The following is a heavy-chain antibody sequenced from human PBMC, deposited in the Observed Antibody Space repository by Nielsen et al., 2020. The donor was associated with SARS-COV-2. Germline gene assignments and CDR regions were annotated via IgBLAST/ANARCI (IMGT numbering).Heavy chain of an antibody. CDR1: GFTFSSYA. CDR3: AKGMGSSGWANYDY. CDR2: ISSNGGST. Sequence: GGSLRLSCSASGFTFSSYAMHWVRQAPGKGLEYVSAISSNGGSTYYADSVKGRFTISRDNSKNTLYLQMNSLRAEDTAVYYCAKGMGSSGWANYDYWGQGTLVTVSS. V-gene: IGHV3-64*04. J-gene: IGHJ4*02. D-gene: IGHD6-19*01.